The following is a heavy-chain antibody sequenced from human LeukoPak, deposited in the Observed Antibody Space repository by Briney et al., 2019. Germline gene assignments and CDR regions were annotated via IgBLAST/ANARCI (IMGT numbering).Heavy chain of an antibody. Sequence: PSETLSLTCAVYGGSFSGYYWSWIRQPPGKGLEWIGEINHSGSTNYNPSLKSRVTISVDTSKDQFSLKLSSVTAADTAVYCCASSPRAPHFYDSSGTRGGYWGQGTLVTVSS. J-gene: IGHJ4*02. CDR2: INHSGST. CDR1: GGSFSGYY. CDR3: ASSPRAPHFYDSSGTRGGY. V-gene: IGHV4-34*01. D-gene: IGHD3-22*01.